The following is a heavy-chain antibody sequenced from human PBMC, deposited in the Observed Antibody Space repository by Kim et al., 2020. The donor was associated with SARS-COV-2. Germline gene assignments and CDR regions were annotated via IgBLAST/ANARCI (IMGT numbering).Heavy chain of an antibody. V-gene: IGHV5-10-1*01. CDR1: GYSFTSYW. J-gene: IGHJ6*02. D-gene: IGHD5-12*01. CDR3: AGGWLRPLHYYYGMDV. Sequence: GESLKISCKGSGYSFTSYWISWMRQMPGKGLEWMGRIDPSDSYTNYSPSFQGHVTISADKSISTAYLQWSSLKASDTAMYYCAGGWLRPLHYYYGMDVWGQGTTVTVSS. CDR2: IDPSDSYT.